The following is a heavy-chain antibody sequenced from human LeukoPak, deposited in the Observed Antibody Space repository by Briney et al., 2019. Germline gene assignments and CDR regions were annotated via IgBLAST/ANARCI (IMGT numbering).Heavy chain of an antibody. Sequence: SETLSLTCAVYGGSFSGYHWSWIRQPPGKGLEWIGEINHSGSTNYNPSLKSRVTISVDTSKNQFSLKLSSVTAADTAVYYCAREGIRVVVHGMDVWGQGTTVTVSS. D-gene: IGHD2-21*01. V-gene: IGHV4-34*01. J-gene: IGHJ6*02. CDR2: INHSGST. CDR3: AREGIRVVVHGMDV. CDR1: GGSFSGYH.